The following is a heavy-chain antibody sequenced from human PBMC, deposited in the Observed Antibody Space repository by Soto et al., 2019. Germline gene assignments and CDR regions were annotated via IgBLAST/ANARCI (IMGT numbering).Heavy chain of an antibody. J-gene: IGHJ5*02. CDR3: ARYSSSSGSVFDP. CDR2: IFYSGST. CDR1: GGFITSSRFY. V-gene: IGHV4-39*01. Sequence: SETLSLTCTVSGGFITSSRFYWGWVRQPPGKGLEWIGHIFYSGSTYSNPSPKSRVTVSVDTSKNQFSLRLASVTAADTAVYYGARYSSSSGSVFDPWGQGTLVTVSS. D-gene: IGHD6-6*01.